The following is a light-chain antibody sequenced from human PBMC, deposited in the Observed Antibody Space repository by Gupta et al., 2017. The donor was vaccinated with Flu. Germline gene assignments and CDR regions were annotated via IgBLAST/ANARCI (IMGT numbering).Light chain of an antibody. CDR2: DAS. Sequence: ATLSLSPGERATLSCRASQSVSRDLAWYQHKSGQAPRLLIYDASNRATGIPARFSGSGSGTDFTLTISSLEPEDFAVYYCQQRSNWPPLTFGQGTRLEIK. J-gene: IGKJ5*01. CDR1: QSVSRD. CDR3: QQRSNWPPLT. V-gene: IGKV3-11*01.